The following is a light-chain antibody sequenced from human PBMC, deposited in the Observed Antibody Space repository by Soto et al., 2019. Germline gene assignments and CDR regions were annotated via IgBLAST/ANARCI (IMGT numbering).Light chain of an antibody. CDR2: WAS. V-gene: IGKV4-1*01. CDR1: QSVLYSSNNKNY. CDR3: QQYYSSPT. J-gene: IGKJ4*01. Sequence: DIVMTQSPDSLAVSLGERANINCKSSQSVLYSSNNKNYLAWYQQKPGQPPKLLIYWASTRESGVPDRFSGSGSGTDFTLTISSLQAEDVAFYHCQQYYSSPTFGGGTKVEIK.